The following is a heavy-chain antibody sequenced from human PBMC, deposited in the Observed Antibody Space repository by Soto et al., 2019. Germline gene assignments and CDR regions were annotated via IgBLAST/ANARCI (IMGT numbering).Heavy chain of an antibody. CDR3: ATDITMVRGDYNWFDP. D-gene: IGHD3-10*01. V-gene: IGHV1-69*13. J-gene: IGHJ5*02. Sequence: SVKVSCKASGGTFSSDAISWVRQAPGQGLEWMGGIIPIFGTANYAQKFQGRVTITADESTSTAYMELSSLRSEDTAVYYCATDITMVRGDYNWFDPWGQGTLVTVSS. CDR2: IIPIFGTA. CDR1: GGTFSSDA.